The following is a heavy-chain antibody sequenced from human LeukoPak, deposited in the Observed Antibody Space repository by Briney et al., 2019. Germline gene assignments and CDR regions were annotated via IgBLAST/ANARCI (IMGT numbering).Heavy chain of an antibody. Sequence: PGRSLRLSCVASGFTFSSYAMHWVRQAPGKGLEWVAVISYDGSNKYYADSVKGRFTISRDNSKNTLYLQMNSLRAEDTAVYYCARDAEEVGDTNPDYWGQGTLVTVSS. CDR1: GFTFSSYA. CDR3: ARDAEEVGDTNPDY. V-gene: IGHV3-30*04. D-gene: IGHD1-26*01. J-gene: IGHJ4*02. CDR2: ISYDGSNK.